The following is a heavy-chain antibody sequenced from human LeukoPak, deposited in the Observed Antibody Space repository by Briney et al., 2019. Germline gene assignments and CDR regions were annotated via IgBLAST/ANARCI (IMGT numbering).Heavy chain of an antibody. V-gene: IGHV4-39*01. D-gene: IGHD2-21*01. J-gene: IGHJ6*02. CDR2: IYYSGST. CDR1: GASISSTSYY. Sequence: PETLCLTCTVSGASISSTSYYWGWTSQPPGNGLEWIGSIYYSGSTYYNPSLKRRVTISVDTSKNQFSLKLSSVTAADTAVYYCARHQIGYYGMDVWGQGTTVTVSS. CDR3: ARHQIGYYGMDV.